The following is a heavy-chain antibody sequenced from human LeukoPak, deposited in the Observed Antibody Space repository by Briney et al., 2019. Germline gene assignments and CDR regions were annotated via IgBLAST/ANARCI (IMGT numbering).Heavy chain of an antibody. D-gene: IGHD2-2*01. CDR1: GFTVSSNH. J-gene: IGHJ5*02. CDR3: ARDRRVYCSSTSCYSHRFDP. CDR2: IYSGGST. V-gene: IGHV3-53*01. Sequence: GGSLRLSCAASGFTVSSNHMSWVRQAPGKGLEWVSVIYSGGSTYYADSVKGRFTISRDSSKNMLYLQMNSLRAEDTAVYYCARDRRVYCSSTSCYSHRFDPWGQGTLVTVSS.